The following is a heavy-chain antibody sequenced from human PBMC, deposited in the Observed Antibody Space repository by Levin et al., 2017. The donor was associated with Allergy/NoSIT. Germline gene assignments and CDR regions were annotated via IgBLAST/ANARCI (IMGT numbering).Heavy chain of an antibody. D-gene: IGHD4-17*01. Sequence: GGSLRLSCAASGFTFSDYYMSLVRQAPGKGLEWLSYISPATSTVVYADSMKGRFTISRDNAMNLLFLQISSLRDEDTAVYYCATYLRDYYYFGSWGQGTFVTVSS. V-gene: IGHV3-11*01. CDR3: ATYLRDYYYFGS. CDR2: ISPATSTV. CDR1: GFTFSDYY. J-gene: IGHJ4*02.